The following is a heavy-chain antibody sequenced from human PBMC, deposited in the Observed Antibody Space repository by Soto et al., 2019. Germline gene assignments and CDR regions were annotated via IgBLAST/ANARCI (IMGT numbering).Heavy chain of an antibody. CDR3: ARDGDGAGADVDY. CDR1: GFTFSSHW. D-gene: IGHD2-8*02. CDR2: IKRDGSIT. J-gene: IGHJ4*02. V-gene: IGHV3-74*01. Sequence: EVQVVESGGGLVQPGGSLRLSCVASGFTFSSHWMYWVRQSPGKGLVWVSRIKRDGSITTYADSVKGRFTISRDNAKNTVYLQMNSLRVADTAVYYWARDGDGAGADVDYWGQGTLVSVTS.